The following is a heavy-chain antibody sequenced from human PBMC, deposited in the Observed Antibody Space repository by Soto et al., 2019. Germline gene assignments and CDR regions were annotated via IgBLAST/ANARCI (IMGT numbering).Heavy chain of an antibody. Sequence: EVQLVESGGGLVQPGGSLRLSCAASGFSLSSYWMSWVRQAPGKGLEWVANMNQDGSESDYVGSVKGRFTFTRDNAKNPLYLQMNSLRAEDTAVYYCARLSTSAGRRDLACWGQGTRVTVSS. CDR1: GFSLSSYW. CDR2: MNQDGSES. CDR3: ARLSTSAGRRDLAC. V-gene: IGHV3-7*01. J-gene: IGHJ4*02.